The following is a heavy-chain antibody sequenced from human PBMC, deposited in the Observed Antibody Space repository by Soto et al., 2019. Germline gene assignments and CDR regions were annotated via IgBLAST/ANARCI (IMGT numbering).Heavy chain of an antibody. Sequence: VASVKVSCKASGGTFSSYAISWVRQAPGQGLEWMGGIIPIFGTANYAQKFQGRVTITADKSTSTAYMELSSLRSEDTAVYYCARXYYYDSSGYRNPPLFDYWGQGTLVTVSS. V-gene: IGHV1-69*06. CDR1: GGTFSSYA. D-gene: IGHD3-22*01. J-gene: IGHJ4*02. CDR3: ARXYYYDSSGYRNPPLFDY. CDR2: IIPIFGTA.